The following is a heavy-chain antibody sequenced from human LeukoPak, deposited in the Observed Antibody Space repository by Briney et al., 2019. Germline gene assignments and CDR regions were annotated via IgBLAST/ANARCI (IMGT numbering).Heavy chain of an antibody. Sequence: ASVKVSCKASGYTFTGYYMHWVRQAPGQGLEWMGWINPNSGGTNYAQKFQGWVTMTRDTSTSTVYMELSSLRSEDTAVYYCARSYDLWSGYYPLDYWGQGTLVTVSS. CDR3: ARSYDLWSGYYPLDY. CDR2: INPNSGGT. D-gene: IGHD3-3*01. V-gene: IGHV1-2*04. CDR1: GYTFTGYY. J-gene: IGHJ4*02.